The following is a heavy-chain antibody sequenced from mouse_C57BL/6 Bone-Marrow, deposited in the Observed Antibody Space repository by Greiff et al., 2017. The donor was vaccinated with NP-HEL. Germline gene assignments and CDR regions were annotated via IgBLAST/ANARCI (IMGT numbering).Heavy chain of an antibody. CDR3: ARGTIHY. V-gene: IGHV3-6*01. CDR1: GYSITSGYY. D-gene: IGHD1-1*02. J-gene: IGHJ3*01. CDR2: ISYDGSN. Sequence: DVQLQESGPGLVKPSQSLSLPCSVTGYSITSGYYWNWIRQFPGNKLEWMGYISYDGSNNYNPSLKNRISITRDTSKNQFFLKLNSVTTEDTATYYCARGTIHYWGQGTLVTVSA.